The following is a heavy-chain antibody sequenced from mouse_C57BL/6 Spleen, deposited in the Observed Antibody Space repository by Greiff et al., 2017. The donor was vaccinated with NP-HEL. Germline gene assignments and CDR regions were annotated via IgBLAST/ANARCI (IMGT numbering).Heavy chain of an antibody. V-gene: IGHV10-1*01. D-gene: IGHD4-1*01. CDR3: GRPSNWGGFAY. Sequence: DVKLVESGGGLVQPKGSLKLSCAASGFSFNTYAMNWVRQAPGKGLEWVARIRSKSNNYATYYADSVKDRFTISRDDSESMLYLQMNNLKTEDTAMYYCGRPSNWGGFAYWGQGTLVTVSA. CDR2: IRSKSNNYAT. CDR1: GFSFNTYA. J-gene: IGHJ3*01.